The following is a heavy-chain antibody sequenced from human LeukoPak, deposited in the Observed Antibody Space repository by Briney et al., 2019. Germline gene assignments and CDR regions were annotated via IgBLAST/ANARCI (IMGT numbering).Heavy chain of an antibody. Sequence: PGGSLRLSCAASGFTFSRYSMNWVRQAPGKGLEWVSSISGGTTYIYYADLVKGRFTISRDNAKNSLYLQMNSLGAEDTAVYYCARGGPDDYGDYVFDYWGQGTLVTVSS. V-gene: IGHV3-21*01. D-gene: IGHD4-17*01. J-gene: IGHJ4*02. CDR1: GFTFSRYS. CDR2: ISGGTTYI. CDR3: ARGGPDDYGDYVFDY.